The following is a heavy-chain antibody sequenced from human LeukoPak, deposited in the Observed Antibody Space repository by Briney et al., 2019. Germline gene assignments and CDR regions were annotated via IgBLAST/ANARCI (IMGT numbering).Heavy chain of an antibody. V-gene: IGHV3-11*04. CDR3: ARACYYDSSGYCHDAFDI. Sequence: GGSLRLSCAASGFTFSDYYMSWIRQAPGKGLEWVSYISSSGSTIYYADSVKGRFTISRDNAKNSLCLQMNSLRAEDTAVYYCARACYYDSSGYCHDAFDIWGQGTMVTVSS. J-gene: IGHJ3*02. D-gene: IGHD3-22*01. CDR2: ISSSGSTI. CDR1: GFTFSDYY.